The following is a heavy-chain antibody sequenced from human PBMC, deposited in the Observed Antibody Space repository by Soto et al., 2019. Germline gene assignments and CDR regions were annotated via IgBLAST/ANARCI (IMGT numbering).Heavy chain of an antibody. CDR1: GGSIRNGDYY. CDR3: VTVNLVGAAYYFDY. CDR2: VYYSGTT. Sequence: NPSETLSLTCTVSGGSIRNGDYYWGWIRQPPGKGLEWIGYVYYSGTTYSHPSLNSRVSISVDTSENQFSLRLTSVTAADTAVYYCVTVNLVGAAYYFDYWGPGTLVTVPQ. V-gene: IGHV4-30-4*01. J-gene: IGHJ4*02. D-gene: IGHD1-26*01.